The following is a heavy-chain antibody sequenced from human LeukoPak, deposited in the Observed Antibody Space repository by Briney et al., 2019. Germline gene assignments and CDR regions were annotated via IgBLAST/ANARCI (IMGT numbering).Heavy chain of an antibody. J-gene: IGHJ4*02. CDR1: GFTFSSYS. CDR2: ISSSSGYI. D-gene: IGHD3-22*01. CDR3: AKDIRYYYDTSGYFDH. V-gene: IGHV3-21*01. Sequence: GGSLRLSCAASGFTFSSYSMNWVRQAPGKGLEWVSSISSSSGYIYYADSVKGRFTISRDNAKKSLHLQMNSLRAEDTALYYCAKDIRYYYDTSGYFDHWGQGTLVTVSS.